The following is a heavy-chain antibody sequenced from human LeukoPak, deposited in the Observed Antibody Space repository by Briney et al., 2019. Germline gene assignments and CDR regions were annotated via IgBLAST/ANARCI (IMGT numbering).Heavy chain of an antibody. CDR1: GFTFNDYG. V-gene: IGHV3-7*05. CDR2: IKQDGSEK. D-gene: IGHD5-18*01. CDR3: ARDRGLHTAMVD. J-gene: IGHJ4*02. Sequence: PGGSLRLSCAASGFTFNDYGMSWVRQAPGKGLEWVANIKQDGSEKYYVDSVKGRFTISRDNAKNSLYLQMNSLRAEDTAVYYCARDRGLHTAMVDWGQGTLVTVSS.